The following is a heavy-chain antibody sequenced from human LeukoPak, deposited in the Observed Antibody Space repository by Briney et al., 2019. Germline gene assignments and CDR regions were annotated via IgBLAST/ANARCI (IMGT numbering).Heavy chain of an antibody. CDR2: ISSSSSYI. CDR1: GFTFSSYS. V-gene: IGHV3-21*01. CDR3: ARDRSRNWFDP. J-gene: IGHJ5*02. Sequence: PGGSLRLSCAASGFTFSSYSMNWVRQAPGKGLEWVSSISSSSSYIYYADSVKGRFTISRDNAKNTLYLQMNSLRAEDTAVYYCARDRSRNWFDPWGQGTLVTVSS.